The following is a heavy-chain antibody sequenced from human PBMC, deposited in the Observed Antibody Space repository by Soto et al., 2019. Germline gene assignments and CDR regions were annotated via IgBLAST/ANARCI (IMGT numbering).Heavy chain of an antibody. CDR3: ARDSGWAYSLDY. D-gene: IGHD6-19*01. V-gene: IGHV4-59*01. J-gene: IGHJ4*02. CDR2: IHYSGST. Sequence: PSETLSLTCTVSGGSISRYYWTWIRQAPGKGLECIGYIHYSGSTTYNPSLKSRVTMSVDTSKNQFSLRLTSVTRADTAVYYCARDSGWAYSLDYWGQGALVTVYS. CDR1: GGSISRYY.